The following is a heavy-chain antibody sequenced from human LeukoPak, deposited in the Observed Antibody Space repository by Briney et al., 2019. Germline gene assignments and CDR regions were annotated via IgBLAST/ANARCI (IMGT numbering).Heavy chain of an antibody. Sequence: GGSLRLSCAASGFTFSSYSMNWVRQAPGKGLEWISYISFSSSTIYYADSVKGRFTISRDNAKNSLYLQMNSLRAEDTAVYYCAGHEGYWGQGTLVTVSS. CDR2: ISFSSSTI. CDR3: AGHEGY. V-gene: IGHV3-48*04. CDR1: GFTFSSYS. J-gene: IGHJ4*02.